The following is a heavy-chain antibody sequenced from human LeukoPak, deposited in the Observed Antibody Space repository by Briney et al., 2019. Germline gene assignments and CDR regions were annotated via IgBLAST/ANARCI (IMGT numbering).Heavy chain of an antibody. J-gene: IGHJ4*02. D-gene: IGHD6-19*01. CDR2: ISTTGGST. V-gene: IGHV3-64D*06. CDR1: GFIFSRYA. Sequence: GGSLRLSCLASGFIFSRYAMQWVRQAPGKGLDYVSAISTTGGSTYYADSVKGRFTISRDNSKNTLYLQMSSLRAEDMAVYYCVKVSVTGTSVEYWGQGTLVTVSS. CDR3: VKVSVTGTSVEY.